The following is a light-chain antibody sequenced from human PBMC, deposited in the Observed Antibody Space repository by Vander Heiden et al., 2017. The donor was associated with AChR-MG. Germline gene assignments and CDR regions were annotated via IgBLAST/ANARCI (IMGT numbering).Light chain of an antibody. CDR1: QSVGSN. CDR3: LQRSNGLT. J-gene: IGKJ4*01. V-gene: IGKV3-11*01. CDR2: DVS. Sequence: EIVLTQSPATLSLSPGERATLSCRASQSVGSNLAWFQQKPGQAPRLLIYDVSNGATGIPARFSGSGSGTDFTLTISSLEPEDFAIYYCLQRSNGLTFGGGTKVEIK.